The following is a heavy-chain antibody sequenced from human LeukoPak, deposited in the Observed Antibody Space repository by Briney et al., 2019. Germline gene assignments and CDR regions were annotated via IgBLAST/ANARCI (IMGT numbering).Heavy chain of an antibody. Sequence: ASVKVSCKASGYTFTKYYMHWVRQAPGQGLDWMGITNPNGGSTSYAQKFQGRVTMTGDTSTSTVYMELSSLRSEDTAVYYCARVQAVQMATIFDAFDIWGQGTMVTVSS. D-gene: IGHD5-24*01. CDR3: ARVQAVQMATIFDAFDI. V-gene: IGHV1-46*01. J-gene: IGHJ3*02. CDR1: GYTFTKYY. CDR2: TNPNGGST.